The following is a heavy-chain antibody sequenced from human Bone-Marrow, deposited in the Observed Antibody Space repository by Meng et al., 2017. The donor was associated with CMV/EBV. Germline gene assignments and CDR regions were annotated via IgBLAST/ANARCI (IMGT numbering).Heavy chain of an antibody. CDR3: VRDLTVAGDAFDI. CDR2: IIPILGIA. J-gene: IGHJ3*02. Sequence: SVKVSCKAPGSTFSSYAISWVRQAPGQGLEWMGGIIPILGIANYAQKFQGRVTITTDKSTSTAYMELSSLRSEDTAVYYCVRDLTVAGDAFDIWGQGTMVTVSS. V-gene: IGHV1-69*10. D-gene: IGHD1-20*01. CDR1: GSTFSSYA.